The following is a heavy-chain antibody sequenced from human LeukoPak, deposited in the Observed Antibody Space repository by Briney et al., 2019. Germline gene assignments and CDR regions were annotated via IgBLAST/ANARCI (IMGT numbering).Heavy chain of an antibody. V-gene: IGHV1-46*01. Sequence: ASVKVSCKASGYTFTSYYMHWVRQAPGQGLEWMGIINPSGGSTIYAQKFQGRVTMTRHTSTSTVSMELSSLRSEDTAVYYCARDQRGIYMIGYFRYWGQGTLLTVSS. CDR1: GYTFTSYY. CDR3: ARDQRGIYMIGYFRY. D-gene: IGHD3-22*01. J-gene: IGHJ4*02. CDR2: INPSGGST.